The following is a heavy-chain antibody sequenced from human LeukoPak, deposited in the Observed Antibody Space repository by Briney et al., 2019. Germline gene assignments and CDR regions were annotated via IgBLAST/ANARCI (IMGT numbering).Heavy chain of an antibody. CDR1: GGSSSGYY. Sequence: SETLSLTCAAYGGSSSGYYWSWIRQPPGKGLEWIGEINHSGSTNYNPSLKSRVTISVDTSKNQFSLKLSSVTAADTAVYYCARRGKLSSSSPGARFDPWGQGTLVTVSS. CDR2: INHSGST. J-gene: IGHJ5*02. V-gene: IGHV4-34*01. D-gene: IGHD6-6*01. CDR3: ARRGKLSSSSPGARFDP.